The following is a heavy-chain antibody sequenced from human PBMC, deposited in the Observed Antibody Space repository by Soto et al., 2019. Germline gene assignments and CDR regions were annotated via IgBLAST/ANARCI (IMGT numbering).Heavy chain of an antibody. CDR1: GCSFTSYW. V-gene: IGHV5-51*01. CDR3: ARQYCTGGSCYDYYYYGMDV. J-gene: IGHJ6*02. CDR2: IYPGDSDT. D-gene: IGHD2-15*01. Sequence: PGESLKICCKGSGCSFTSYWIGWVRQMPGKGLEWMGIIYPGDSDTRYSPSFQGQVTISADKSISTAYLQWSSLKASGTAMYFCARQYCTGGSCYDYYYYGMDVWGQGTTVNVSS.